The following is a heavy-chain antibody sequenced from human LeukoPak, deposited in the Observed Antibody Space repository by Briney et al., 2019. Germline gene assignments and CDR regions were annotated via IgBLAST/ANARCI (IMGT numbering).Heavy chain of an antibody. J-gene: IGHJ4*02. CDR1: GGSISSYY. D-gene: IGHD6-13*01. Sequence: SETLSLTCTVSGGSISSYYWSWIRQPPGKGLEWIGYIYYSGSTNYNPSLKSRVTISVDTSMNQFSLKLSSVTAADTAVYYCARMGIAAAEVDYWGQGTLVTVSS. V-gene: IGHV4-59*08. CDR3: ARMGIAAAEVDY. CDR2: IYYSGST.